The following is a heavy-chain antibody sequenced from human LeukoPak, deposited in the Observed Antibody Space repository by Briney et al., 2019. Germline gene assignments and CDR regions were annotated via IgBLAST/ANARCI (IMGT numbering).Heavy chain of an antibody. CDR1: GGSFSGYY. D-gene: IGHD3-10*01. CDR3: ARGRMVRGVIGYYYYYGMDV. CDR2: INHSGST. V-gene: IGHV4-34*01. Sequence: PSETLSLTCAVYGGSFSGYYWSWIRQPPVKGRELTGVINHSGSTNYNPSLKSRVTISVDTSKNQFSLKLSSVTAADTAVYYCARGRMVRGVIGYYYYYGMDVWGQGTTVTVSS. J-gene: IGHJ6*02.